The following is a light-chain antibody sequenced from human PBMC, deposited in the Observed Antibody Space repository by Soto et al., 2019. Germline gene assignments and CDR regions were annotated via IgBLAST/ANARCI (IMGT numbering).Light chain of an antibody. CDR2: LGS. CDR1: QSLLESNRYNC. Sequence: DIVMTQSPLSLPVTPGEPASISCRSSQSLLESNRYNCLEWYLQKPGQSPQLLIYLGSNRASGVPDRVSGRGSGRDFTLKISRVEAEDVGVYYCMQSLQTPLTFGQGTKVEIK. V-gene: IGKV2-28*01. J-gene: IGKJ1*01. CDR3: MQSLQTPLT.